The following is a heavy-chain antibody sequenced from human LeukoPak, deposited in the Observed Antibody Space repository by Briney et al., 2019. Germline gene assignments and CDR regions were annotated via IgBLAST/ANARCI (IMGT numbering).Heavy chain of an antibody. CDR3: ARERTTVTNGPNFDY. V-gene: IGHV3-11*01. D-gene: IGHD4-17*01. CDR2: ISSSGSTI. Sequence: GGSLRLSCAASGFTFSDYYMSWIRQAPGKGLEWVSYISSSGSTIYYADSVKGRFTISRDNAKNSLYLQMNSLRAEDTAVYYCARERTTVTNGPNFDYWGQGTLVTVSS. CDR1: GFTFSDYY. J-gene: IGHJ4*02.